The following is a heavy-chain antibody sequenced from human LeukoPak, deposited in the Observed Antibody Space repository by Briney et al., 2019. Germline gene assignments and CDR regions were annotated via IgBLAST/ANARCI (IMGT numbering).Heavy chain of an antibody. V-gene: IGHV4-31*03. Sequence: SETLSLTCTVSGGSISSGGYYWSWIRQHPGMGLEWIGYIYYSGSTYYNPSLKSRVTISVDTSKNQFSLKLSSVTAADTAVYYCARERYYDSSGYYYGMDVWGRGTPVTVSS. CDR3: ARERYYDSSGYYYGMDV. D-gene: IGHD3-22*01. CDR1: GGSISSGGYY. J-gene: IGHJ6*02. CDR2: IYYSGST.